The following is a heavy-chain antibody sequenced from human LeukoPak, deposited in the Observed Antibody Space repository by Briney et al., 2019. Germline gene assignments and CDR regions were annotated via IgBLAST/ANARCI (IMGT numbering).Heavy chain of an antibody. CDR2: IYYSGST. D-gene: IGHD3-16*01. V-gene: IGHV4-59*08. Sequence: SETLSLTCTVSGGSISSYYWSWIRQPPGKGLEWIGYIYYSGSTNYNPSLKSRVTISVDTSKNQFSLKLSSVTAADTAVYYCARHLLGKSLNYYYYGMDVWGQGTPVTVSS. CDR3: ARHLLGKSLNYYYYGMDV. J-gene: IGHJ6*02. CDR1: GGSISSYY.